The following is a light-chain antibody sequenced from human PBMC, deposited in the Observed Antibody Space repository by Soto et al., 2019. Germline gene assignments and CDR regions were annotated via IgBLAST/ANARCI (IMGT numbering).Light chain of an antibody. V-gene: IGLV1-40*01. CDR2: GNT. CDR3: QSYDDSLSVHYV. CDR1: SSNIGSTYD. Sequence: QSALTQPPSVSGAPGQRVTISCTGSSSNIGSTYDVQWYQQLPGTAPKLLIHGNTNRPSGVPDRFSGSKSGTSASLAITGLQADDEADYSCQSYDDSLSVHYVFGTGTKLTVL. J-gene: IGLJ1*01.